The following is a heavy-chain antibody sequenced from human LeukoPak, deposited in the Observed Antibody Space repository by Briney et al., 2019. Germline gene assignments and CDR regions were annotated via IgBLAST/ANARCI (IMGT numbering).Heavy chain of an antibody. D-gene: IGHD3-9*01. CDR3: ARPGAGLRYFDWLF. V-gene: IGHV4-39*01. CDR2: IYYSGST. CDR1: GGSISSSRYY. Sequence: PSETLSLTCTVSGGSISSSRYYWGWIRQPPGKGLEWIGSIYYSGSTYYNPSLKSRVTISVDTSKNQFSLKLSSVTAADTAVYYCARPGAGLRYFDWLFWGQGTLVTVSS. J-gene: IGHJ4*02.